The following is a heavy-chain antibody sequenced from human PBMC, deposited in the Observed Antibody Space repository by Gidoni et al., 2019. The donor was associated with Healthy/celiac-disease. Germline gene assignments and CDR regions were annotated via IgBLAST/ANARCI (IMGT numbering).Heavy chain of an antibody. V-gene: IGHV4-39*01. CDR1: GCSISSSSYY. J-gene: IGHJ4*02. CDR2: IYYSGST. Sequence: QLQLQESGPGLVKPSETLSLTCTVSGCSISSSSYYWGWIRQPPGKGLEWIGSIYYSGSTYYNPSLKSRVTISVDTSKNQFSLKLSSVTAADTAVYYCASTLDWLLYYFDYWGQGTLVTISS. CDR3: ASTLDWLLYYFDY. D-gene: IGHD3-9*01.